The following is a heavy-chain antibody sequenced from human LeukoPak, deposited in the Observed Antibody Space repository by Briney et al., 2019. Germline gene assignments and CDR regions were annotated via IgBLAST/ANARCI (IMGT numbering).Heavy chain of an antibody. CDR3: ARDGTSTDDY. CDR1: GFTFSNFG. D-gene: IGHD2-2*01. J-gene: IGHJ4*02. V-gene: IGHV1-18*01. CDR2: ISGNNDNP. Sequence: ASVRVSCKTSGFTFSNFGINWVRQPPGQGLEWMGWISGNNDNPNYGQKFQGRLTVTTDSSTSTGYMELRNLRFDDTAVYYCARDGTSTDDYWGQGTLVTVSS.